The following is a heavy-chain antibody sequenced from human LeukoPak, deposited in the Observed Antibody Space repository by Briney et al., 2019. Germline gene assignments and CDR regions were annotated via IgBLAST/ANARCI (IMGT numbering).Heavy chain of an antibody. CDR1: GGSISSSSYY. CDR3: ARGIVVVVAATAFVDY. V-gene: IGHV4-39*01. Sequence: SETLSLTCTVSGGSISSSSYYWGWIRQPPGKGLEWIGSIYYSGSTYYNPSLKSRVPISVDTSKNQFSLKLSSVTAADTAVYYCARGIVVVVAATAFVDYWGQGTLVTVSS. J-gene: IGHJ4*02. CDR2: IYYSGST. D-gene: IGHD2-15*01.